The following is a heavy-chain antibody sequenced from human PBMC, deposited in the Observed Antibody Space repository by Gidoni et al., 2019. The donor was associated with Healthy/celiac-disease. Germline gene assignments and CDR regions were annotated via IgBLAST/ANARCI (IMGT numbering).Heavy chain of an antibody. Sequence: QVQLQASGPGLVKPSETLSPTCTVSGGSISSYYWSWIRQPPGKGLEWIGYIYYSGSTNYNPSLKSRVTISVDTSKNQFSLKLSSVTAADTAVYYCARALVDFWSGYFYGMDVWGQGTTVTVSS. J-gene: IGHJ6*02. D-gene: IGHD3-3*01. V-gene: IGHV4-59*01. CDR3: ARALVDFWSGYFYGMDV. CDR1: GGSISSYY. CDR2: IYYSGST.